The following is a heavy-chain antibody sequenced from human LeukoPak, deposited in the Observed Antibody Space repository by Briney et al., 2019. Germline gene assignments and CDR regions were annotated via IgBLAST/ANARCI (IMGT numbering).Heavy chain of an antibody. CDR1: GFTFTIYS. CDR2: ISGSSSTV. J-gene: IGHJ4*02. CDR3: ARGRSLDY. Sequence: QTGGSLRLSCAASGFTFTIYSMTWVRQAPGKGLEWVSYISGSSSTVYYADSLKGRFTISRDNARNSLYLQMNNLRAEDTAVYYCARGRSLDYWGQGTLVTVSS. V-gene: IGHV3-48*01.